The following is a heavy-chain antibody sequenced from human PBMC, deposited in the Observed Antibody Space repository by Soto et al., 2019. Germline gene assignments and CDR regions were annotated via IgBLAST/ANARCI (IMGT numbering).Heavy chain of an antibody. CDR2: IIPIFGTA. J-gene: IGHJ6*02. D-gene: IGHD6-13*01. CDR1: GGTFSSYA. CDR3: ARAGSAAAGSSYYYYYGMDV. V-gene: IGHV1-69*12. Sequence: QVQLVQSGAEVKKPGSSVKVSCKASGGTFSSYAISWVRQAPGQGLEWMGGIIPIFGTANYAQKFQGRVTITADESTSTACMELSSLRSEDTAVYYCARAGSAAAGSSYYYYYGMDVWGQGTTVTVSS.